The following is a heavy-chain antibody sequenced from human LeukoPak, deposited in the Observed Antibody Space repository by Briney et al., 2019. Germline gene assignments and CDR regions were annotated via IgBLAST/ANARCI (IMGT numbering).Heavy chain of an antibody. CDR1: GYSISSGYY. CDR3: ARHGVYGSHY. Sequence: SETLSLTCTVSGYSISSGYYWGWIRQPPGKGLEWIGSIYHSGSTYYNPSLKSRVTISVDTSKNQFSLKLSSVTAADTAVYYCARHGVYGSHYWGQGTLVTVSS. J-gene: IGHJ4*02. CDR2: IYHSGST. D-gene: IGHD3-10*01. V-gene: IGHV4-38-2*02.